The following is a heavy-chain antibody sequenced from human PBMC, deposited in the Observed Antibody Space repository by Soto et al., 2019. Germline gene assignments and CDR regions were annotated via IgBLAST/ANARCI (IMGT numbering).Heavy chain of an antibody. CDR1: GYSFSVYW. CDR2: IYPGDSDI. Sequence: GESLKISCKGSGYSFSVYWIAWVRHMPGKGLEWMGSIYPGDSDIRYSPSFQGQVTISADKSIDTAYLQWSSLKASDTAMYYWARRPHEVFDWFFDLWGRGTLVTVSS. V-gene: IGHV5-51*01. J-gene: IGHJ2*01. CDR3: ARRPHEVFDWFFDL.